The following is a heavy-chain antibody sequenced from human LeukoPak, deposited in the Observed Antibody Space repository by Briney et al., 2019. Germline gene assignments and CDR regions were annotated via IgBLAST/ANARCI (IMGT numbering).Heavy chain of an antibody. CDR2: IYYSGST. D-gene: IGHD1-14*01. J-gene: IGHJ4*02. CDR3: ARDLLPLY. V-gene: IGHV4-39*07. CDR1: GGSISSSSYY. Sequence: SETLSLTCTVSGGSISSSSYYWGWIRQPPGKGLKWIGSIYYSGSTYYNPSLKSRVTISVDTSKNQFSLKLSSVTAADTAVYYCARDLLPLYWGQGTLVTVSS.